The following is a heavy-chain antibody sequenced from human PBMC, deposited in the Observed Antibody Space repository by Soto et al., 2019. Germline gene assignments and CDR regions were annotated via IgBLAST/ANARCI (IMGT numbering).Heavy chain of an antibody. CDR2: IYYSGST. CDR1: GGSISSSSYY. J-gene: IGHJ5*02. D-gene: IGHD1-20*01. V-gene: IGHV4-39*01. Sequence: SETLSLTGTVSGGSISSSSYYWGWIRQPPGKGLEWIGSIYYSGSTYYNPSLKSRVTISVDTSKNQFSLKLSSVTAAHTAVYYCARRLTGTNNWFDPWRQGTLVIVSP. CDR3: ARRLTGTNNWFDP.